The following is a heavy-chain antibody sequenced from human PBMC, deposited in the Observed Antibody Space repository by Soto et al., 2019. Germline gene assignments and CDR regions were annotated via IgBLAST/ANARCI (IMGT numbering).Heavy chain of an antibody. CDR3: ATGLLRYYAY. V-gene: IGHV3-15*01. D-gene: IGHD3-9*01. CDR1: GFTFGSYS. Sequence: GGSLRLSCAASGFTFGSYSMNWVRQAPGKGLEWVGRIKSKFDGETIDYAAPVKGRFTISRDDSKNIVYLQMNSLNTEDTAVYYCATGLLRYYAYWGHGTLVTVSS. J-gene: IGHJ4*01. CDR2: IKSKFDGETI.